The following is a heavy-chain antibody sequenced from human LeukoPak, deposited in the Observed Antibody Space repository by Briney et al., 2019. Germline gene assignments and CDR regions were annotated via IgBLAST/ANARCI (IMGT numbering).Heavy chain of an antibody. J-gene: IGHJ4*02. V-gene: IGHV3-53*01. CDR1: GFTVSSNH. Sequence: GGSLRLSCAASGFTVSSNHMSWVRQAPGKGLEWVSVIYTGGDTYYADSVRGRFTISRDNSKNTLYLQMNSLRAEDTAVYYCARPSRSESFYWGQGTLVTVSS. CDR2: IYTGGDT. D-gene: IGHD1-26*01. CDR3: ARPSRSESFY.